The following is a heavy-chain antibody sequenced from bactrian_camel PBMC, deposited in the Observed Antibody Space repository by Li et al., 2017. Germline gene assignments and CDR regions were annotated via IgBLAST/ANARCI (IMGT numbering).Heavy chain of an antibody. J-gene: IGHJ4*01. CDR1: QFGGGYYC. CDR3: AAGPILWVGSPLLPDEYNY. CDR2: IDSDGTT. Sequence: HAQLVESGGGSVEKGGSLRLSCVSSQFGGGYYCLGWFRQVPGKEREWVARIDSDGTTWYAGSVKGRFTISKDNAKNTLYLQMNSLKPEDTAEYICAAGPILWVGSPLLPDEYNYWGQGTQVTVS. V-gene: IGHV3S55*01. D-gene: IGHD5*01.